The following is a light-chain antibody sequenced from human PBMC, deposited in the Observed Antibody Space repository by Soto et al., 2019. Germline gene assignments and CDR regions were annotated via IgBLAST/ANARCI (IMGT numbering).Light chain of an antibody. CDR2: GAS. J-gene: IGKJ3*01. Sequence: EIVMTQSPATLSLSPGERATLSCRASQSVSSNLAWYQQKPGQAPRLLIYGASTRATGIPARFSGSGSGTELTLTISSLQTEDFAVYYCQQYNNLPPWFGHGTKVDIK. V-gene: IGKV3-15*01. CDR1: QSVSSN. CDR3: QQYNNLPPW.